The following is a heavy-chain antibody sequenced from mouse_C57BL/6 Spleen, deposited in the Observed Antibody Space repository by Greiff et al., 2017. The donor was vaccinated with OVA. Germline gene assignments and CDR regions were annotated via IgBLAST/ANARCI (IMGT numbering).Heavy chain of an antibody. Sequence: EVHLVESGPGMVKPSQSLSLTCTVTGYSITSGYDWHWIRHFPGNKLEWMGYISYSGSTKYNPSLKSRISITHDTSKNHFFLKLNSVTTEDTATYYCAREVDGYYFDYWGQGTTLTVSS. CDR2: ISYSGST. J-gene: IGHJ2*01. V-gene: IGHV3-1*01. CDR1: GYSITSGYD. CDR3: AREVDGYYFDY. D-gene: IGHD2-3*01.